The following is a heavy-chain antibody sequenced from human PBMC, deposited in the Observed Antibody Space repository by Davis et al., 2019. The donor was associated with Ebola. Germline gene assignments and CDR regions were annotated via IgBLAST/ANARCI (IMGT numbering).Heavy chain of an antibody. Sequence: PSETLSLTCAVYGGSFSGYYWSWIRQPPGKGLEWIGEINHSGSTNYNPSLKSRVTISVDTSKNQFSLKLSSVTAADMAVYYCARGATSIAAYPFDYWGQGTLVTVFS. CDR2: INHSGST. CDR1: GGSFSGYY. V-gene: IGHV4-34*01. J-gene: IGHJ4*02. D-gene: IGHD6-13*01. CDR3: ARGATSIAAYPFDY.